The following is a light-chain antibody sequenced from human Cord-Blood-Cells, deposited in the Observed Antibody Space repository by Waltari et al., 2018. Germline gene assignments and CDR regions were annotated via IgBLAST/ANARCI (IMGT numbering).Light chain of an antibody. CDR2: DAS. J-gene: IGKJ3*01. CDR3: QQRSNWPI. Sequence: EILLSQSTATLSLSPGERATLSCRASQSVSSYLAWYQKKPGQAPRLLIYDASNSATGIPARFSGIGSGTDFTLTISSLDPEDFAVYYCQQRSNWPIFGPGTKVDIK. CDR1: QSVSSY. V-gene: IGKV3-11*01.